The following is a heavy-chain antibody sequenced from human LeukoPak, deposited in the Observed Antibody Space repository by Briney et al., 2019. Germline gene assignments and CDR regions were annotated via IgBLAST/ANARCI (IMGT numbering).Heavy chain of an antibody. CDR3: ANIVIVPAATFDY. CDR2: ISYDGSNK. J-gene: IGHJ4*02. Sequence: GRSLRLPCAASGFIFSNYVMHWVRQPPGKGLEWVAVISYDGSNKYYADSVKGRFTISRDNSKNTLYLQMNSLRAEDTAVYYCANIVIVPAATFDYWGQGTLVTVSS. D-gene: IGHD2-2*01. V-gene: IGHV3-30-3*01. CDR1: GFIFSNYV.